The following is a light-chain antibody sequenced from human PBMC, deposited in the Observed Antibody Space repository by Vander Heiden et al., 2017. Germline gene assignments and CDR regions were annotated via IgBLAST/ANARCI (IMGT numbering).Light chain of an antibody. CDR2: DDS. CDR3: QVWDNSSDLHVV. Sequence: SYVLTQPPSVSVAPGQTARITCGGSNIGTKSVHWSQQKPGQATVLVLYDDSDRPSGIPERFSGSNSGNTATLIISRVEAGDEADYYCQVWDNSSDLHVVFGGGTKLTVL. CDR1: NIGTKS. J-gene: IGLJ2*01. V-gene: IGLV3-21*02.